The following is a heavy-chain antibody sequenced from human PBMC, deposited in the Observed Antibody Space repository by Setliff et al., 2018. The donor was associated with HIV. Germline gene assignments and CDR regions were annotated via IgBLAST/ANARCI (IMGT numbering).Heavy chain of an antibody. J-gene: IGHJ6*03. CDR2: MNPNSANT. CDR1: GYPFSSYD. D-gene: IGHD7-27*01. Sequence: ASVKVSCKASGYPFSSYDIHWVRQATGQGLEWMGWMNPNSANTGYAQKFQGRVTMTRGTSTSTAYMELSSLRSEDTAVYYCTRGADYLGIPSYYYYYMDVWGKGTTVTVSS. CDR3: TRGADYLGIPSYYYYYMDV. V-gene: IGHV1-8*02.